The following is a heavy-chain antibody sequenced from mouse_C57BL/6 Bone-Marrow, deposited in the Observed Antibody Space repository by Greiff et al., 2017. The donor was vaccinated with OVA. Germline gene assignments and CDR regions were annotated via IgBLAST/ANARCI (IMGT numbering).Heavy chain of an antibody. V-gene: IGHV3-6*01. CDR2: ISYDGSN. D-gene: IGHD1-1*01. J-gene: IGHJ2*01. CDR1: GYSITSGYY. CDR3: AREGYYGSSSYFDY. Sequence: EVQVVESGPGLVKPSQSLSLTCSVTGYSITSGYYWNWIRQFPGNKLEWMGYISYDGSNNYNPSLKNRISITRDTSKNQFFLKLNSVTTEDTATYYCAREGYYGSSSYFDYWGQGTTLTVSS.